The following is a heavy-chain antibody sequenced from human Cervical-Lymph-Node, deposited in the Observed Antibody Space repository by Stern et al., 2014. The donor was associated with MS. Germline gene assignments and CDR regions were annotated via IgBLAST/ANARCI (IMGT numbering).Heavy chain of an antibody. J-gene: IGHJ4*02. D-gene: IGHD3-22*01. CDR3: ALYYDTTGQPFDY. CDR2: AYYTGVT. Sequence: QVQLQESGPRLVKPSETLSLTCSVSAGSISGGSYYWGWIRQSPDKGLEWIGNAYYTGVTYYNPSLKSRVTISVDTSNDLLSLRLISVTAADTAMYYCALYYDTTGQPFDYWGQGTLVSVSS. CDR1: AGSISGGSYY. V-gene: IGHV4-39*01.